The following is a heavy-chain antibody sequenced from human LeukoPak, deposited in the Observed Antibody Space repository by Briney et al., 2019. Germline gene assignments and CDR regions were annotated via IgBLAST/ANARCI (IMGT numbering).Heavy chain of an antibody. Sequence: ASVKVSCKASGGTFSSYAISWVRQAPGQGLEWMGGIIPIFGTANYARKFQGRVTITADESTSTAYMELSSLRSEDTAVYYCASTLGYCSGGSCSHWFDPWGQGTLVTVSS. D-gene: IGHD2-15*01. CDR3: ASTLGYCSGGSCSHWFDP. CDR2: IIPIFGTA. V-gene: IGHV1-69*01. J-gene: IGHJ5*02. CDR1: GGTFSSYA.